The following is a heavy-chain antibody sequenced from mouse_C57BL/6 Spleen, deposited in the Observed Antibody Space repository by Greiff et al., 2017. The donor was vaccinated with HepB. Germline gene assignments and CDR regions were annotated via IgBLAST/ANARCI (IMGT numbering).Heavy chain of an antibody. J-gene: IGHJ4*01. CDR3: ARRNYDGYFYAMDY. Sequence: VQLQESDAELVKPGASVQISCKVSGYTFTDHTIHWMKQRPEQGLEWIGYIYPRDGSTKYNEKFKGKATLTADKSSSTAYMQLNSLTSEDSAVYFCARRNYDGYFYAMDYWGQGTSVTVSS. D-gene: IGHD2-3*01. CDR1: GYTFTDHT. CDR2: IYPRDGST. V-gene: IGHV1-78*01.